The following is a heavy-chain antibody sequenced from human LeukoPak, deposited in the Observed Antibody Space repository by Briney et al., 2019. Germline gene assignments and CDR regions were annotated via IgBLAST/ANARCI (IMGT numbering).Heavy chain of an antibody. CDR3: ARGPYDYVWGNYRYTGDAFDI. Sequence: ASVKVSCKASGYTFTAYYMHWVRQAPGQGLEWMGRINPYRGGTNYAQKFQGRVTMTRDKSISTAYMELTSLRSDDTAVYYCARGPYDYVWGNYRYTGDAFDIWGHGTVVTVSS. J-gene: IGHJ3*02. V-gene: IGHV1-2*06. CDR2: INPYRGGT. D-gene: IGHD3-16*02. CDR1: GYTFTAYY.